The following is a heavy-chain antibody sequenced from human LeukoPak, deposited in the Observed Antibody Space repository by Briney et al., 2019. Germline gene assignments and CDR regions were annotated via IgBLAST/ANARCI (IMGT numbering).Heavy chain of an antibody. Sequence: ASVTVSCKASGYTFTSYGISWVRQAPGQGLEWMGWINPNSGGTNYAQKFQGRVTMTRDTSISTAYMELSRLRSDDTAVYYCAILPYYYDSSGYRVTDAFDIWGQGTMVTVSS. CDR3: AILPYYYDSSGYRVTDAFDI. D-gene: IGHD3-22*01. CDR2: INPNSGGT. V-gene: IGHV1-2*02. J-gene: IGHJ3*02. CDR1: GYTFTSYG.